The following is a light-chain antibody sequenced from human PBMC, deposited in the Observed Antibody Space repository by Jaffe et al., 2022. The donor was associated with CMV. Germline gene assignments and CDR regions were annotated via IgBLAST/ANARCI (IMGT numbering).Light chain of an antibody. Sequence: QSALTQPASVSGSPGQSITISCTGTSSDVGSYNLVSWYQQHPGKAPKLMIYEVNKRPSGVSNRFSGSKSGNTASLTISGLQAEDEADYYCCSYAAGSTWVFGGGTKLTVL. V-gene: IGLV2-23*02. CDR1: SSDVGSYNL. CDR2: EVN. CDR3: CSYAAGSTWV. J-gene: IGLJ3*02.